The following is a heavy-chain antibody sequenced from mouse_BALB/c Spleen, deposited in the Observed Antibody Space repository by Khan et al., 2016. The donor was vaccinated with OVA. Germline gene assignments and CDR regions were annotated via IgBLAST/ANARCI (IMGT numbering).Heavy chain of an antibody. V-gene: IGHV1S81*02. CDR3: SRIKKIEATYFDY. J-gene: IGHJ2*01. CDR1: GYTFPSYW. CDR2: TNPTNGRT. Sequence: QVQLQQPGADLVKAGASVKMSCKASGYTFPSYWMPWVKQRLGQGLEWFAETNPTNGRTSYTEKFKSKATLTVNTSSTTAYMLLSGPTFEDSAVYYWSRIKKIEATYFDYWGQGTTLTVSA. D-gene: IGHD1-1*01.